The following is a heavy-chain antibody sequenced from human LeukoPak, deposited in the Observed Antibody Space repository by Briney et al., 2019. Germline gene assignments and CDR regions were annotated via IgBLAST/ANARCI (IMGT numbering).Heavy chain of an antibody. D-gene: IGHD2-2*01. CDR3: AKASPSSYCGTTSCSVNFDY. Sequence: GGSLRLSCAASGLTFRSYAMSWVRQAPGKGLEWVSSLSVSTYYADSVKGRFTISRDNSKNTLFLQMNSLRAEDTAVYYCAKASPSSYCGTTSCSVNFDYWGQGTLVTVSS. CDR2: LSVST. CDR1: GLTFRSYA. V-gene: IGHV3-23*01. J-gene: IGHJ4*02.